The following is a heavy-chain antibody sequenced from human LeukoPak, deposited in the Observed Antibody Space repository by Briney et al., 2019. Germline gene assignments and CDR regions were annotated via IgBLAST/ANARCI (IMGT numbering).Heavy chain of an antibody. J-gene: IGHJ3*02. D-gene: IGHD6-13*01. CDR3: ARVTQQQLTDAFNI. CDR2: MNPKSGDT. CDR1: GYTFNNYD. V-gene: IGHV1-8*02. Sequence: ASVKVSCKASGYTFNNYDINWVRQAPGQGLEWMGSMNPKSGDTDLAQKFQGRVTMTRDTSLNTAYLAVTSLTSEDTAVYYCARVTQQQLTDAFNIWGQGTMVTVSS.